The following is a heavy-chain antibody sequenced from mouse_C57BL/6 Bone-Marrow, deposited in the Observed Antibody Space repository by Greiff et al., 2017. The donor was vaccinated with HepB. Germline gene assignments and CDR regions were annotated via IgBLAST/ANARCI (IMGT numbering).Heavy chain of an antibody. CDR1: GYAFSSSW. D-gene: IGHD1-1*01. CDR3: ARSITTVVVPYFDV. CDR2: IYPGDGDT. J-gene: IGHJ1*03. Sequence: VKLQQSGPELVKPGASVKISCKASGYAFSSSWMNWVKQRPGKGLEWIGRIYPGDGDTNYNGKFKGKATLTADKSSSTAYMQLSSLTSEDSAVYFCARSITTVVVPYFDVWGTGTTVTVSS. V-gene: IGHV1-82*01.